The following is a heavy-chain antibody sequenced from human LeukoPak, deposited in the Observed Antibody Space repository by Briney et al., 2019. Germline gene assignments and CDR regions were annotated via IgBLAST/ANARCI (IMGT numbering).Heavy chain of an antibody. CDR2: IYHSGST. J-gene: IGHJ4*02. V-gene: IGHV4-38-2*02. CDR1: GYSISSGYY. Sequence: PSETLSLTCIVSGYSISSGYYWGWIRQPPGKGLEWIGSIYHSGSTYYNPPLKSRVTISVDTSKNQFSLKLSSVTAADTAVYYCARGDYPRPFDFWGQGTLVTVSS. D-gene: IGHD2-21*01. CDR3: ARGDYPRPFDF.